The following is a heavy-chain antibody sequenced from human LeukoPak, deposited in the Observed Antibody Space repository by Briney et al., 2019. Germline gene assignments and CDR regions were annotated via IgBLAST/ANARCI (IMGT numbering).Heavy chain of an antibody. J-gene: IGHJ4*02. Sequence: PGQSLRLSCTASGFTFGDYAMSWVRQAPGKGLERVGFIRSKAYGGTTEYAASVKGRFTISRDDSKSIAYLQMNSLKTEDTAVYYCTSTYYDFWSGEHWGQGTLVTVSS. CDR3: TSTYYDFWSGEH. D-gene: IGHD3-3*01. CDR1: GFTFGDYA. V-gene: IGHV3-49*04. CDR2: IRSKAYGGTT.